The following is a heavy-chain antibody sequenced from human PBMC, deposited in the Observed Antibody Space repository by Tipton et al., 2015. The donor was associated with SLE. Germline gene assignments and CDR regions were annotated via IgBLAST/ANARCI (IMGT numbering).Heavy chain of an antibody. CDR3: ATGDLVYYYQGMDV. Sequence: GLVKPSETQSLTCSVSGGSTTRFYWSWIRQSPGKTMEWIGYVYYSGNTNYNPSLKSRVTISMDTSKNQVSLRLNSVTAADTAVYYCATGDLVYYYQGMDVWGQGTTVTVSS. D-gene: IGHD2-21*01. V-gene: IGHV4-59*03. J-gene: IGHJ6*02. CDR1: GGSTTRFY. CDR2: VYYSGNT.